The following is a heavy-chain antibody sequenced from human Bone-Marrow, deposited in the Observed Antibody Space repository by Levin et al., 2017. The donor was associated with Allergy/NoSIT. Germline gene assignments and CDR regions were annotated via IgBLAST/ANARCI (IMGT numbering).Heavy chain of an antibody. D-gene: IGHD6-13*01. CDR2: VYHSRTA. Sequence: PGGSLRLSCDVSAGSITSDTNWWSWVRQPPGKGLEWTGEVYHSRTANYNSSLKSRVIILVDKSKNQFSLKLNSVTAADTAVYYCVRVRGSRHFDYWGQGILVTVSS. CDR1: AGSITSDTNW. V-gene: IGHV4-4*02. J-gene: IGHJ4*02. CDR3: VRVRGSRHFDY.